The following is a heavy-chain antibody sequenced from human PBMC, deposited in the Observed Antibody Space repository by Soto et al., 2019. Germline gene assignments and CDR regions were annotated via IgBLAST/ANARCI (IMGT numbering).Heavy chain of an antibody. CDR2: IDPSDSQT. J-gene: IGHJ4*02. CDR3: ARQIYDSDAGPNFQYYFDS. CDR1: GYSFAGYW. D-gene: IGHD5-12*01. V-gene: IGHV5-10-1*01. Sequence: GESLKISCKGSGYSFAGYWITWVRQKPGKGLEWMGRIDPSDSQTYYSPSFRGHVTISVTKSITTVFLQWSSLRASDTAMYYCARQIYDSDAGPNFQYYFDSWGQGTPVTVSS.